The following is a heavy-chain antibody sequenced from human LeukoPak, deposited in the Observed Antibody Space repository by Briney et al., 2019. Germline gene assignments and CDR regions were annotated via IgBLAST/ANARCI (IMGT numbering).Heavy chain of an antibody. CDR3: ARGRAAAEHYYYYMDV. D-gene: IGHD6-13*01. J-gene: IGHJ6*03. CDR1: GGTFSSYA. CDR2: IIPIFGTA. Sequence: SVKVSCKASGGTFSSYAISWVRQAPGQGLEWMGGIIPIFGTANYAQKFQGRVTITADESTSTAYMELSSLRSEDTAVYYCARGRAAAEHYYYYMDVWGKGTTVTVSS. V-gene: IGHV1-69*01.